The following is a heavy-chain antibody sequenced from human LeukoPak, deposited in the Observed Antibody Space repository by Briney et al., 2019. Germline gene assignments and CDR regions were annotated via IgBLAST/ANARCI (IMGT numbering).Heavy chain of an antibody. Sequence: GGSLRLSCAASGFTFSSYAMHWVRQAPGKGLEWVAVISYDGSNKYYADSVKGRFTISRDNSKNTLYLQMNSLRAEDTAVYYCARAQALIVVVPAACSDWGQGTLVTVSS. CDR1: GFTFSSYA. CDR3: ARAQALIVVVPAACSD. D-gene: IGHD2-2*01. J-gene: IGHJ4*02. CDR2: ISYDGSNK. V-gene: IGHV3-30-3*01.